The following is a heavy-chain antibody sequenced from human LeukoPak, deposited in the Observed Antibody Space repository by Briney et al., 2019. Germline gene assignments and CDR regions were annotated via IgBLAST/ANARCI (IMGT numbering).Heavy chain of an antibody. V-gene: IGHV4-4*02. CDR2: IYHSGST. Sequence: SETLSLTCAVSGGSISSSNWWSWVRQPPGKGLEWIGEIYHSGSTNYNPSLKSRVTISVDKSKNQFSLKLSSVTAADTAVYYCARAVWDIVVVVAATGWFDPWGQGTLVTVSS. D-gene: IGHD2-15*01. CDR1: GGSISSSNW. J-gene: IGHJ5*02. CDR3: ARAVWDIVVVVAATGWFDP.